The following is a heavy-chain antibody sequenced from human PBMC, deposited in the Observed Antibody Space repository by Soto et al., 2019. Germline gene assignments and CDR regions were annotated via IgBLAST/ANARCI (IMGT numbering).Heavy chain of an antibody. CDR2: VYYTGTT. D-gene: IGHD3-22*01. J-gene: IGHJ5*02. V-gene: IGHV4-59*08. CDR1: GPTIDSYY. CDR3: ARLGGYYQSLDT. Sequence: SKTLSLTGSVSGPTIDSYYLTWLRQPPGKGLEWIGYVYYTGTTTYSPSLKSRVTISVDTSMNQISLKLSSVTAADTAFYYCARLGGYYQSLDTWGKGTLVTVS.